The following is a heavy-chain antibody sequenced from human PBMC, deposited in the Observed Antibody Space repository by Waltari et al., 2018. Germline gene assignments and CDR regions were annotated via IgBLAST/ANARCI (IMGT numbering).Heavy chain of an antibody. V-gene: IGHV1-46*01. Sequence: QVQLVQSGAEVKKPGASVKVSCKASGYTFTSYYMHWVRQAPGQGLEWMGISNPSVGSTSYAQKFQGRVTMTRDTSTSTVYMELSSLRSEDTAVYYCARDSYSSSSIGRPNWFDPWGQGTLVTVSS. CDR3: ARDSYSSSSIGRPNWFDP. CDR1: GYTFTSYY. D-gene: IGHD6-6*01. J-gene: IGHJ5*02. CDR2: SNPSVGST.